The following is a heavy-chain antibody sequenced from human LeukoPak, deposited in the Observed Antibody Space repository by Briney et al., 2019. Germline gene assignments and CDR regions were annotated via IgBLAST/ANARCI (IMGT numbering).Heavy chain of an antibody. V-gene: IGHV1-18*04. J-gene: IGHJ6*04. D-gene: IGHD1-1*01. Sequence: ASVTVSCKASGYTFTSYGISWVRQAPGQGLEGMGWISAYNGNTNYAQKLQGRVTMTTDTSTSTAYMELRSLRSDDTAVYYCASAERYYGMDVWGKGTTVTVSS. CDR2: ISAYNGNT. CDR1: GYTFTSYG. CDR3: ASAERYYGMDV.